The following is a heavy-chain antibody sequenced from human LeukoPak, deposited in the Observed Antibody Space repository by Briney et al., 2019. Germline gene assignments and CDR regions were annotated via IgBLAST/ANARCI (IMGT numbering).Heavy chain of an antibody. CDR2: IKQDGSEK. CDR1: GFTFSSYW. Sequence: GGSLRLSCAASGFTFSSYWMSWVRQAPGKGLEWVANIKQDGSEKYYVDSVKGRFTISRDNAKNSLYLQMNSLRAEDTAVYYCAIFPPGWSRGLYYYSYMDVWGKGTTVTVSS. D-gene: IGHD2-15*01. CDR3: AIFPPGWSRGLYYYSYMDV. V-gene: IGHV3-7*01. J-gene: IGHJ6*03.